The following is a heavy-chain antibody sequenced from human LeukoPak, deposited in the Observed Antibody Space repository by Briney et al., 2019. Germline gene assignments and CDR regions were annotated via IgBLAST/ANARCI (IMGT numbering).Heavy chain of an antibody. CDR2: ISSSSSYI. V-gene: IGHV3-21*06. J-gene: IGHJ4*02. CDR3: AREEAYDSLDY. Sequence: KTGGSLRLSCAASGFTFSSYSMNWDRQAPGRGLEWVSSISSSSSYIYYAESVKGRFTISRNNTKNSLFLQMNSLRAGDTAVYYCAREEAYDSLDYWGQGTQVTVSS. D-gene: IGHD3-22*01. CDR1: GFTFSSYS.